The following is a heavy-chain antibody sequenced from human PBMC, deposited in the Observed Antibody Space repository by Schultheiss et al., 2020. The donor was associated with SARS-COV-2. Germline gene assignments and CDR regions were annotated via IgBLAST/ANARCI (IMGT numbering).Heavy chain of an antibody. D-gene: IGHD6-13*01. CDR1: GGSISSYY. Sequence: SETLTLTCTVSGGSISSYYWSWIRQPPGKGLEWIGYIYYSGSTNYNPSLKSRVTISVDTSKNQFSLKLSSVTAADTAVYYCARGRIAAAGTSWGQGTLVTVSS. J-gene: IGHJ5*02. CDR2: IYYSGST. V-gene: IGHV4-59*12. CDR3: ARGRIAAAGTS.